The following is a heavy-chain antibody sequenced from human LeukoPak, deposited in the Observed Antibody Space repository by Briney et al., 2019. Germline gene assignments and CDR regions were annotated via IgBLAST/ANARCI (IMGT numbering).Heavy chain of an antibody. V-gene: IGHV1-69*13. CDR1: GGTFSSYA. Sequence: SVKVSCKASGGTFSSYAISWVRQAPGQGLEWMGGIIPIFGTANYAQKFQGRVTITADESTSTAYMELSSLRSEDTAVYYCARGRPVVVAATNRTQYGMDVWGQGTTVTVSS. CDR3: ARGRPVVVAATNRTQYGMDV. CDR2: IIPIFGTA. D-gene: IGHD2-15*01. J-gene: IGHJ6*02.